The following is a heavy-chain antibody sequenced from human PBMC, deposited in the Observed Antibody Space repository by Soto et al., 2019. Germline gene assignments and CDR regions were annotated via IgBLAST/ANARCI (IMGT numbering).Heavy chain of an antibody. Sequence: QVQLQESGPGLVKPSQTLSLTCTVSGGSISSGDYYWSWIRQPPGKGLEWIGYIYYSGSTYYNPSLKRRVTISVATSKNQFSLKLSSVTAADTAVYYCARDQPRSMTTVTTFAFDIWGQGTMVTVSS. CDR3: ARDQPRSMTTVTTFAFDI. D-gene: IGHD4-4*01. V-gene: IGHV4-30-4*01. CDR2: IYYSGST. J-gene: IGHJ3*02. CDR1: GGSISSGDYY.